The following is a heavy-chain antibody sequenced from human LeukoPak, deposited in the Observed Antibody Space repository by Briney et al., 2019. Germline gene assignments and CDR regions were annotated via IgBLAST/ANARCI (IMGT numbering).Heavy chain of an antibody. J-gene: IGHJ4*02. CDR3: ARLAGPRPGTYYCDF. Sequence: GGSLRLSCAASGFTYSDHAMEWVRQTPGKGLEWVSSITPATDNIYYTPSVEGRFTISRDNAKHSLYLQMNNLRADDTAVYYCARLAGPRPGTYYCDFWGQGVQVTVSS. CDR2: ITPATDNI. CDR1: GFTYSDHA. D-gene: IGHD6-19*01. V-gene: IGHV3-21*01.